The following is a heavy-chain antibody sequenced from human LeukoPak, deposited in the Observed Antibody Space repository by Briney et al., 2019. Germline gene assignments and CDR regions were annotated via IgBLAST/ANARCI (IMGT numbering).Heavy chain of an antibody. D-gene: IGHD6-19*01. V-gene: IGHV4-59*01. CDR2: IYYSGST. J-gene: IGHJ4*02. CDR3: ARGGIAVARPLDY. CDR1: GGSISSYY. Sequence: SETLSLTCTVSGGSISSYYWSWIRQPPGKGLEWIGYIYYSGSTNYNPSLKSRVTISVDTSKNQFSLKLSSVTAADTAVYYCARGGIAVARPLDYWGQGTLVTVSS.